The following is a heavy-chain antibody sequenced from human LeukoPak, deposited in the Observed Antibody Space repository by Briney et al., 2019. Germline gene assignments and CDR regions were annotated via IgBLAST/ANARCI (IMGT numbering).Heavy chain of an antibody. J-gene: IGHJ1*01. CDR1: GYTFTSYG. CDR3: ARGIYYYDSSGYYLEYFQH. V-gene: IGHV1-18*01. CDR2: ISGYNGNT. Sequence: ASVKVSCKASGYTFTSYGISWVRQAPGQGLEWMGWISGYNGNTNYAQKLQGRVTMTTDTSTSTAYMELSSLRSEDTAVYYCARGIYYYDSSGYYLEYFQHWGQGTLVTVSS. D-gene: IGHD3-22*01.